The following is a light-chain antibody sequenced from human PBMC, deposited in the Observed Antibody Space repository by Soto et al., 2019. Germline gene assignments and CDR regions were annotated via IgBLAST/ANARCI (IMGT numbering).Light chain of an antibody. V-gene: IGLV2-14*03. J-gene: IGLJ1*01. CDR2: DVS. CDR3: SSYTTSSPLGV. Sequence: QSALTQPASVSGSPGQSITISCTGTSSDVGGYEYVSWYQQHPGKAPKRIIYDVSDRPSGVSNRFSGSKSGNTASLAISGLQAEDGAGYYCSSYTTSSPLGVFGTGTKLTVL. CDR1: SSDVGGYEY.